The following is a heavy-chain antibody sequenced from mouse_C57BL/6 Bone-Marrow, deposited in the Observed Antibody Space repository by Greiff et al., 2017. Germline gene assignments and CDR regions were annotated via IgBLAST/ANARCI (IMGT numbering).Heavy chain of an antibody. CDR2: IRNKANGYTT. CDR1: GFTFTDYY. Sequence: EVQRVESGGGLVQPGGSLSLSCAASGFTFTDYYMSWVRQPPGKALEWLGFIRNKANGYTTESSASVKGRFTISRDNSQSILYLQMNALRAEDSATYYCARYRIYYYGSSYVYYAMDYWGQGTSATVSS. D-gene: IGHD1-1*01. V-gene: IGHV7-3*01. CDR3: ARYRIYYYGSSYVYYAMDY. J-gene: IGHJ4*01.